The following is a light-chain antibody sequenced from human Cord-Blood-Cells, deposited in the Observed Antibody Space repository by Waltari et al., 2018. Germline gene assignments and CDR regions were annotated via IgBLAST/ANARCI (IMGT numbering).Light chain of an antibody. J-gene: IGLJ3*02. CDR2: DVS. Sequence: QSALTPPRSVSGSPGPSVTISCTGTTSDFGGYNYVSWYQQHPGKAPKLMIYDVSKRPSGVPDRFSGSKSGNTASLTISGLQAEDEADYYCCSYAGSYTWVFGGGTKLTVL. V-gene: IGLV2-11*01. CDR3: CSYAGSYTWV. CDR1: TSDFGGYNY.